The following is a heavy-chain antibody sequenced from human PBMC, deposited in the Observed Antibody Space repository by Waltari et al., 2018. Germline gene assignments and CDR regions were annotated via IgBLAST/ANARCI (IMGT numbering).Heavy chain of an antibody. Sequence: QLQLQESGPGLVKPSETLSLTCTVSGGSISSSSYYWGWIRQPPGKGLEWIGSIYYSGSTDYNPSLKSRVTISVDTSKNQFSLKLSSVTAADTAVYYCARHGIAARPFDYWGQGTLVTVSS. CDR2: IYYSGST. J-gene: IGHJ4*02. D-gene: IGHD6-6*01. V-gene: IGHV4-39*07. CDR1: GGSISSSSYY. CDR3: ARHGIAARPFDY.